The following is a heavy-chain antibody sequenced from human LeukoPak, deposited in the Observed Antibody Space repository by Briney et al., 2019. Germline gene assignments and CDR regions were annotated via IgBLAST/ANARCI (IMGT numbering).Heavy chain of an antibody. Sequence: ASVTVSCKASGYTFTSYGISWVRQAPGQGLEWMGWISAYNGNTNYAQKLQGRVTMTTDTSTSTAYMELRSLRSDDTAVYYCARDRESMYSSSWPFDYWGQGTLVTVSS. J-gene: IGHJ4*02. D-gene: IGHD6-13*01. V-gene: IGHV1-18*01. CDR3: ARDRESMYSSSWPFDY. CDR2: ISAYNGNT. CDR1: GYTFTSYG.